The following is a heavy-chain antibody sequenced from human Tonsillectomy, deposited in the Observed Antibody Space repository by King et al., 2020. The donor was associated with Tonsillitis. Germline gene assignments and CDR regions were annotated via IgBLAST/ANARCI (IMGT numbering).Heavy chain of an antibody. V-gene: IGHV1-69*06. D-gene: IGHD6-13*01. Sequence: LVQSGAEVKKPGSSVKVSCQASGGTFSSNGLTWVRQAPGQGLEWMGGIIPIFGTTNYAQKFQGRVTISADKVTSIAYMELSSLKSDDTAVYYCASPREQLVRDYYYNGLDVWGQGTPVTVSS. CDR3: ASPREQLVRDYYYNGLDV. J-gene: IGHJ6*02. CDR2: IIPIFGTT. CDR1: GGTFSSNG.